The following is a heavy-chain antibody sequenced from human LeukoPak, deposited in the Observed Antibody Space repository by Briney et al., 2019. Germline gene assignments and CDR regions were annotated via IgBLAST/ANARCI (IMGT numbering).Heavy chain of an antibody. CDR3: AKTLRSVFDY. V-gene: IGHV3-30*18. J-gene: IGHJ4*02. Sequence: GGSLRLSCAASGFTFSSYGMHWVRQAPGKGLEWVAVISYDGSNKYYADSVKGRFTISRVNSKNTLYLQMNSLRAEDTAVYYCAKTLRSVFDYWGQGTLVTVSS. CDR2: ISYDGSNK. CDR1: GFTFSSYG.